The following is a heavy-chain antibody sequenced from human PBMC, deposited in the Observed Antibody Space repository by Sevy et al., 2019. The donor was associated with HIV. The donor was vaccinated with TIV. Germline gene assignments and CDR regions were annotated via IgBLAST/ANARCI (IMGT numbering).Heavy chain of an antibody. CDR2: IDSSDSFM. J-gene: IGHJ4*02. CDR1: GFIFGDYT. D-gene: IGHD3-22*01. Sequence: GGSLRLSCTASGFIFGDYTMSWVRQAPGKGLEWVSYIDSSDSFMFYADSVKGRFTISRDNAKNSLYLQMNSLRVEDTAIYYCARERESSPRYYHDNSGYYPDYWGQGTLVTVSS. CDR3: ARERESSPRYYHDNSGYYPDY. V-gene: IGHV3-11*01.